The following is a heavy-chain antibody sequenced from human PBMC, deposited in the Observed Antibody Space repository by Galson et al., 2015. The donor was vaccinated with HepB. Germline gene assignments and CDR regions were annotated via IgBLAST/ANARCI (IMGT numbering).Heavy chain of an antibody. V-gene: IGHV1-69*11. D-gene: IGHD2-21*02. CDR1: GGTFSNYA. CDR2: IIPILGTS. CDR3: VLNLGHCGRDCLITNYYYYGMDV. Sequence: SVKVSCKASGGTFSNYAISWVRQAPGQGLEWMGRIIPILGTSNYAQKFQDRVTIGADEPTNTAYMELNSLTSEDTAVYYCVLNLGHCGRDCLITNYYYYGMDVWGQGTTVTVSS. J-gene: IGHJ6*02.